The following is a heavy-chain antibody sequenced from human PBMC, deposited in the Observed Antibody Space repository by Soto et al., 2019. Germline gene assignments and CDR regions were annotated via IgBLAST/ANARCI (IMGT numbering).Heavy chain of an antibody. V-gene: IGHV1-69*01. Sequence: QVQLVQSGAEVKKPGSSVKVSCKASGGTFSSNPFTWMRQAPERGLEWMGEIMPIFGATNYAQKFQDRVTITADESTTTVYMELSSLRSEDTAVYYCARDADLDYWGQGTLVTVSS. J-gene: IGHJ4*02. CDR1: GGTFSSNP. CDR3: ARDADLDY. CDR2: IMPIFGAT.